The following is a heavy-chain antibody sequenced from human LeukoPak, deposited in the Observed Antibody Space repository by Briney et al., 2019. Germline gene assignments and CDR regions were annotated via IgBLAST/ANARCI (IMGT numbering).Heavy chain of an antibody. CDR2: IYYSGST. CDR3: TRANGYCSGGSCYEYAFDI. V-gene: IGHV4-31*03. D-gene: IGHD2-15*01. CDR1: GGSISSGGYY. J-gene: IGHJ3*02. Sequence: SETLSLTCTVSGGSISSGGYYWSWIRQHPGKGLEWIGYIYYSGSTYYNPSLKSRVTISVDTSKNQFSLKLSSVTAADTAVYYCTRANGYCSGGSCYEYAFDIWGQGTMVTVSS.